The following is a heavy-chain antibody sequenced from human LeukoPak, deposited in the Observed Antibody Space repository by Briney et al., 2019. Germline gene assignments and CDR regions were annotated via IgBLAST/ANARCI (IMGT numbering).Heavy chain of an antibody. CDR1: GFTFSSYG. V-gene: IGHV3-33*06. D-gene: IGHD3-22*01. CDR2: IWYDGSNK. J-gene: IGHJ4*02. CDR3: AKDRGGSSGKRRGPFDY. Sequence: GGSLRLSCAASGFTFSSYGMHWVRQAPGKGLEWVAVIWYDGSNKYYADSVKGRFTISRDNSKNTLYLQMNSLRAEDTAVYYCAKDRGGSSGKRRGPFDYWGQGTLVTVSS.